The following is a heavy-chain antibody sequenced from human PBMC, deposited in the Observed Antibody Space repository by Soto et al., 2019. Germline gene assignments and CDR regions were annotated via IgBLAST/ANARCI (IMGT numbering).Heavy chain of an antibody. D-gene: IGHD5-12*01. J-gene: IGHJ5*02. V-gene: IGHV3-23*01. CDR3: AKGEMATIRNSFDP. CDR2: LSRSGGTT. CDR1: AFSLTSCS. Sequence: GGSLRLSCVPSAFSLTSCSMSGVRQTPGKGLEWLSALSRSGGTTYYADSVKGRFTISRDTSTNTLYLQMSNLRAEDTAIYSCAKGEMATIRNSFDPWGQGTLVTVSS.